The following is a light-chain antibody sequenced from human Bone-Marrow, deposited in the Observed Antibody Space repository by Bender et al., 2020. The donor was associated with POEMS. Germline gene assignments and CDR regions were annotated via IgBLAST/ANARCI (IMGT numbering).Light chain of an antibody. Sequence: QSALTQPASVSGSPGQSITISCTGTISDVGTYNLVSWYQQHPGKAPKLVIYEVSKRPSGVSNRFSGSKSGNTASLTISGLQAEDEAHYSCCSYAGTSTWVFGGGTKLTVL. V-gene: IGLV2-23*02. CDR2: EVS. CDR3: CSYAGTSTWV. J-gene: IGLJ3*02. CDR1: ISDVGTYNL.